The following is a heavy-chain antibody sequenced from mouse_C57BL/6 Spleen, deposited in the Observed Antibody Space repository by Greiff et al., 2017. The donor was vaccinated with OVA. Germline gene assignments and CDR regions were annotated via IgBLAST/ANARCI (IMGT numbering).Heavy chain of an antibody. V-gene: IGHV1-69*01. J-gene: IGHJ4*01. CDR2: IDPSDSYT. Sequence: QVQLQQSGAELVMPGASVKLSCKASGYTFTSYWMHWVKQRPGQGLEWIGEIDPSDSYTNYNQKFKGKSTLTVDKSSSTAYMQLSSLTSEDSAVYYCARSGGQLRAMDYWGQGTSVTVSS. CDR3: ARSGGQLRAMDY. CDR1: GYTFTSYW. D-gene: IGHD3-2*02.